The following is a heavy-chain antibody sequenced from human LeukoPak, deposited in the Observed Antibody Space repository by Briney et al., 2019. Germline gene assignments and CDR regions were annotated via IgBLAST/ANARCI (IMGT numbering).Heavy chain of an antibody. D-gene: IGHD6-25*01. V-gene: IGHV3-30-3*01. CDR1: GFTFSSYA. Sequence: GRSLRLSCAAPGFTFSSYAMHWVRQAPGKGLEWVALISYDGSNKYYADSVKGRFTISRDNSKNTLYLQMNSLRAEDTAVYYCARDKTSTAVFDSWGQGTLVTVSS. CDR2: ISYDGSNK. CDR3: ARDKTSTAVFDS. J-gene: IGHJ4*02.